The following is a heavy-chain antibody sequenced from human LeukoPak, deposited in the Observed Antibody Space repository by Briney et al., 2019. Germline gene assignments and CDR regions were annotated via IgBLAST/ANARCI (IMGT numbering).Heavy chain of an antibody. V-gene: IGHV1-18*04. Sequence: ASVKVSCKASGYTFTSYGISWVRQAPGQGLERMGWISAYNGNTNYAQKLQGRVTMTTDTSTSTAYMELRSLRSDDTAVYYCARDVIFIRFGVIFDPWGQGTLVTVSS. D-gene: IGHD3-10*01. CDR1: GYTFTSYG. CDR2: ISAYNGNT. CDR3: ARDVIFIRFGVIFDP. J-gene: IGHJ5*02.